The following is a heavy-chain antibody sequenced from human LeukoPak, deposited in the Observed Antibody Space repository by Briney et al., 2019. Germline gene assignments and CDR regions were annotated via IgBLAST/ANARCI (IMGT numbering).Heavy chain of an antibody. V-gene: IGHV4-61*01. Sequence: PSETLSLTCTVSGDSVSSDSYYWRWIRQPPGEGLEWIGYISYSGSTNYNPSLKSRVTILVDTSKNQFSLKLSSVTAADTAVYYCARGVKIEYSSSPRNWYFDLWGRGTLVTVSS. CDR3: ARGVKIEYSSSPRNWYFDL. CDR2: ISYSGST. D-gene: IGHD6-6*01. CDR1: GDSVSSDSYY. J-gene: IGHJ2*01.